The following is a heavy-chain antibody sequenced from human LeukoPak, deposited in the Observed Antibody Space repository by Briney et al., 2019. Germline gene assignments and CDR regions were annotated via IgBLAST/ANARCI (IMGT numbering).Heavy chain of an antibody. D-gene: IGHD3-9*01. CDR3: ASSRPYYDILTGYYFDI. CDR2: MNPNSGNT. CDR1: GYTFTSYD. J-gene: IGHJ3*02. V-gene: IGHV1-8*01. Sequence: ASVKVSCKASGYTFTSYDINWVRQATGQGLEWMGWMNPNSGNTGYAQKFQGRVTMTRNTSISTAYMGLSSLRSEDTAVYYCASSRPYYDILTGYYFDIWGQGTMVTVSS.